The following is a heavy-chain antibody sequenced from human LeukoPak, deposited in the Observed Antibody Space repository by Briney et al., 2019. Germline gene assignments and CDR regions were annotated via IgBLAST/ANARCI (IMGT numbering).Heavy chain of an antibody. CDR1: GFTLSCYW. D-gene: IGHD1-14*01. J-gene: IGHJ4*02. CDR2: INSDGSNT. Sequence: PGGSLRLSCAVSGFTLSCYWMYWVRQVPGKGLVWVSRINSDGSNTNYADSVKGRFTISRDNAKNTLYLQMNSLRVEDTAVYYCAINPLRAAWYWGPGTLVTVSS. V-gene: IGHV3-74*01. CDR3: AINPLRAAWY.